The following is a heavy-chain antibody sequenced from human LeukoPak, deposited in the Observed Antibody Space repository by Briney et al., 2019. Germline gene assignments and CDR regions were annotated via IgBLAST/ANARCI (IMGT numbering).Heavy chain of an antibody. D-gene: IGHD3-22*01. Sequence: PPETLSLTCTVSGGSISSYYWSWIRQPPGKGLEWIGYIYYSGSTNYNPSLKSRVTISVDTSKNQFSLKLSSVTAADTAVYYCARTSITMIVEEHDAFDIWGQGTMVTVSS. CDR3: ARTSITMIVEEHDAFDI. CDR2: IYYSGST. J-gene: IGHJ3*02. V-gene: IGHV4-59*01. CDR1: GGSISSYY.